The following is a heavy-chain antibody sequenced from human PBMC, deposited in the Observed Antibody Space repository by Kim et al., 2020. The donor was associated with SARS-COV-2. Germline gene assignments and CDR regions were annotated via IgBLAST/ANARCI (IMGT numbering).Heavy chain of an antibody. J-gene: IGHJ5*02. CDR3: ARVRVRVHNWFDP. V-gene: IGHV4-31*02. D-gene: IGHD3-10*01. Sequence: YNPSLKSRLTFSIATYGNQFALKLNAVTAGDTAIYYCARVRVRVHNWFDPWGQGTLVTVSS.